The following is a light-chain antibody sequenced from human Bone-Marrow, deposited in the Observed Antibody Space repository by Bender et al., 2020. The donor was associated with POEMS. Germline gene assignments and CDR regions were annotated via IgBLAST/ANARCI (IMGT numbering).Light chain of an antibody. CDR3: SSFTNINTLI. Sequence: QSALTQPASVSGAPGQSITISCTGTINDVGNYDYVSWYQQHPGKAPKTIINDVTIRPSGVSDRFSGAKSGSTASLTISGLQSEDEAVYYCSSFTNINTLIFGGGTKLTVL. V-gene: IGLV2-14*03. CDR2: DVT. J-gene: IGLJ2*01. CDR1: INDVGNYDY.